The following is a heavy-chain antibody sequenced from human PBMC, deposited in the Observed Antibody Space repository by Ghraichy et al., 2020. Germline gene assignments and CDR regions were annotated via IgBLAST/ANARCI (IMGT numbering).Heavy chain of an antibody. CDR3: VKDQRITMIVVVTHDAFDI. CDR2: ISSNGGST. D-gene: IGHD3-22*01. J-gene: IGHJ3*02. CDR1: GFTFSSYA. V-gene: IGHV3-64D*06. Sequence: GESLRLSCSASGFTFSSYAMHWVRQAPGKGLEYVSAISSNGGSTYYADSVKGRFTISRDNSKNTLYLQMSSLRAEDTAVYYCVKDQRITMIVVVTHDAFDIWGQGTMVTVSS.